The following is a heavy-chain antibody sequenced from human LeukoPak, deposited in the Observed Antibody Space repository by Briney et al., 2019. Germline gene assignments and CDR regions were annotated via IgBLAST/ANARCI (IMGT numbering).Heavy chain of an antibody. Sequence: PGGSLRLSCAASGFTFSSYSMNWVRQAPGKGLEWVGFIRSKAYGGTTEYAASVKGRFTISRDDSKSIAYLQMNSLKTEDTAVYYCTRNSRSQWLVRRPFFTFDYWGQGTLVTVSS. CDR3: TRNSRSQWLVRRPFFTFDY. V-gene: IGHV3-49*04. CDR1: GFTFSSYS. D-gene: IGHD6-19*01. J-gene: IGHJ4*02. CDR2: IRSKAYGGTT.